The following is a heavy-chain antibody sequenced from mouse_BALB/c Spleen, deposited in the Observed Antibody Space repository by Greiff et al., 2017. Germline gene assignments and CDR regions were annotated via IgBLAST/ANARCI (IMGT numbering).Heavy chain of an antibody. J-gene: IGHJ4*01. Sequence: VQLQQPGSVLVRPGASVKLSCKASGYTFTSSWMHWAKQRPGQGLEWIGEIHPNSVNTNYNEKFKGKATLTVDTSSSTAYVDLSSLTSEDSAVYYCARSGDDYDLYYAMDYWGQGTSVTVSS. CDR2: IHPNSVNT. D-gene: IGHD2-4*01. V-gene: IGHV1S130*01. CDR3: ARSGDDYDLYYAMDY. CDR1: GYTFTSSW.